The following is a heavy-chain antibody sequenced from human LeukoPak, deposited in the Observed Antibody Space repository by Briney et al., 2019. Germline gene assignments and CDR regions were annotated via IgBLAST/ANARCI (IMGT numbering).Heavy chain of an antibody. V-gene: IGHV4-30-2*01. CDR2: IHHTGST. J-gene: IGHJ5*02. CDR3: ARENYGEAPDS. D-gene: IGHD4-17*01. CDR1: GCSLTYGGYS. Sequence: SQTLSLTCAVSGCSLTYGGYSWSWIRQPPGEGLEWIGYIHHTGSTYFNPSLKSRITRSVDRPKSQFSLNLTSVTDADTAVYYCARENYGEAPDSWGQGTLVTVSS.